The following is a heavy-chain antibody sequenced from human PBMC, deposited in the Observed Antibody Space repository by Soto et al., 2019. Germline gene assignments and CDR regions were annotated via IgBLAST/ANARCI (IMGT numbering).Heavy chain of an antibody. CDR2: ISLYSDGT. V-gene: IGHV1-18*01. J-gene: IGHJ5*02. CDR1: GYTFSNYG. CDR3: ARVVPGAEAWFGP. D-gene: IGHD2-2*01. Sequence: QVQLVQSGGEVKRPGASVKVSCKTSGYTFSNYGITWVRQTPGQPLEWLGWISLYSDGTINAQKFQGRVSMTTDTSTTTAYMELRSLRSDDTAVYYCARVVPGAEAWFGPWGQGTLVTVSS.